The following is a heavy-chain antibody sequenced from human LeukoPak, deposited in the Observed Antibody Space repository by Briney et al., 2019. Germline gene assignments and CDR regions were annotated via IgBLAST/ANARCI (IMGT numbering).Heavy chain of an antibody. CDR1: GFTVSTHS. V-gene: IGHV3-48*01. J-gene: IGHJ4*02. CDR2: IGSTAI. CDR3: ARDGPPAGAGDFDY. Sequence: PGGSLRLSCAASGFTVSTHSMGWVRQAPGQGLEWVSYIGSTAIYADSVRGRFTISRDNAENSLYLQMNSLRAEDTAVYYCARDGPPAGAGDFDYWGQGTPVNVSS. D-gene: IGHD3-10*01.